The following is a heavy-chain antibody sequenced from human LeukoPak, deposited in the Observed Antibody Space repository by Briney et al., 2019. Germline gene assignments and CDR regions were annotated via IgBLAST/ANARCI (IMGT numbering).Heavy chain of an antibody. CDR2: INPITGDT. V-gene: IGHV1-2*02. CDR3: AREDSSSWFDY. Sequence: ASLKVSCKASGYSFTGYFIHWVRQAPGQGLEWMGWINPITGDTTYAPRFQGRVTMTRDTSNSTAYMDLSRLTSDDTAVYYCAREDSSSWFDYWGQGTLVT. J-gene: IGHJ4*02. CDR1: GYSFTGYF. D-gene: IGHD6-13*01.